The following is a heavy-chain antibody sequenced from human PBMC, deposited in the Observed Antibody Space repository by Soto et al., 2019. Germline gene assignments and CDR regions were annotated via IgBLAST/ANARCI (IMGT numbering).Heavy chain of an antibody. CDR3: VGFASCGGDCEYDY. CDR2: ISSRDDRA. Sequence: EVQLLETGGGLVQPGGSLRLSCAASGFTFSTYGMSWVRQAPGKGLEWVSSISSRDDRAYYADSVKGRFTISRDNSKNMMYLQMNTLRADDTAVYYCVGFASCGGDCEYDYWGQGTLVTVSS. D-gene: IGHD2-21*01. CDR1: GFTFSTYG. J-gene: IGHJ4*02. V-gene: IGHV3-23*01.